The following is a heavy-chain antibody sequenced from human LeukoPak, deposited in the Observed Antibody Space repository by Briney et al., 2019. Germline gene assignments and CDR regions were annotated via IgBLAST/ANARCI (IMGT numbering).Heavy chain of an antibody. Sequence: PGRSLRLSCAASGFTFSSYGMHWVRQAPGKGLEWVAVIWYGGSNKYYADSVKGRFTISRDNSKNTLYLQMNSLRAEDTAVYYCAKCYCSRERLYYYYMDVWGKGTTVTVSS. CDR1: GFTFSSYG. V-gene: IGHV3-33*06. D-gene: IGHD2-2*01. CDR3: AKCYCSRERLYYYYMDV. CDR2: IWYGGSNK. J-gene: IGHJ6*03.